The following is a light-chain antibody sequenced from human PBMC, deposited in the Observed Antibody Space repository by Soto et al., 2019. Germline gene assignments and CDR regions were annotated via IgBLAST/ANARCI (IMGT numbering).Light chain of an antibody. V-gene: IGLV1-47*01. CDR2: RNN. J-gene: IGLJ2*01. Sequence: QSVLTQPPSASGTPGQRVTISCSGSSSNIGSNYVYWYQQLPGTAPKLLIYRNNQRPSGVPDRFSGSTSGTSASLAISGLRAEDEADYYCAAWDDSLSGLVFGGGTQLTVL. CDR1: SSNIGSNY. CDR3: AAWDDSLSGLV.